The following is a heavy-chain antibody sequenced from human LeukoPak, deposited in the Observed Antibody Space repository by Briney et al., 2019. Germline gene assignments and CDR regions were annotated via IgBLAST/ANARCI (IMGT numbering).Heavy chain of an antibody. CDR3: TRLDYDFWSGYYTPDY. D-gene: IGHD3-3*01. J-gene: IGHJ4*02. V-gene: IGHV3-15*01. CDR1: GFTFSNAW. Sequence: PGGSLRLSCAASGFTFSNAWMSWVRQAPGKGLEWVGRIKSKTDGGTTDYAAPVKGRFTISRDDSKNTLYLQMNSLKTEDTAVYYCTRLDYDFWSGYYTPDYWGQGTLVTVSS. CDR2: IKSKTDGGTT.